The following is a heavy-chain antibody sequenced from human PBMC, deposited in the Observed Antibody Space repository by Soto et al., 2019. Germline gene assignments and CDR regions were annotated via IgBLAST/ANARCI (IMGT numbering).Heavy chain of an antibody. J-gene: IGHJ6*02. CDR3: ARGLGGRMDD. CDR1: GTIFSSYT. CDR2: IIPILGET. Sequence: QVQLVQSGAEVKKPGSSVRVSCKASGTIFSSYTISWVRQAPGQGLEWMGRIIPILGETNSAQKFQGRGTLTADKSTNTAYMELTSLRLEDTAVYYCARGLGGRMDDWGQGTTVTVSS. D-gene: IGHD3-16*01. V-gene: IGHV1-69*08.